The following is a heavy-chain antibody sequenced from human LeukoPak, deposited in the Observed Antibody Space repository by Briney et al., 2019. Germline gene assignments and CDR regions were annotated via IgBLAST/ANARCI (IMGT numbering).Heavy chain of an antibody. CDR1: GGTFSSYA. D-gene: IGHD2-21*02. CDR2: ISTYNGDT. CDR3: ARIVGYCGGDCYPTY. V-gene: IGHV1-18*01. Sequence: ASVKVSCKASGGTFSSYAISWVRQAPGQGLEWMGWISTYNGDTIYAQNLQGRVTMTTDTSTSTAYMELRSLRSDDTAMYYCARIVGYCGGDCYPTYWGQGTLVTVSS. J-gene: IGHJ4*02.